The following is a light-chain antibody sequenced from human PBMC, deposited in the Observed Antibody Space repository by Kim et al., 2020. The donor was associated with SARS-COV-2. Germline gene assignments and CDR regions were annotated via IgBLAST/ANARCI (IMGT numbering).Light chain of an antibody. CDR2: GAS. CDR3: QQYNKWYT. J-gene: IGKJ2*01. Sequence: EIVMTQSPATLSVSPGERATLSCRARQSVSSNLAWYQQKPGQAPRLLIYGASTRATGIPARFSGSGSGTEFTLTISSLQSEDFALYYCQQYNKWYTFGQGTKLEI. CDR1: QSVSSN. V-gene: IGKV3-15*01.